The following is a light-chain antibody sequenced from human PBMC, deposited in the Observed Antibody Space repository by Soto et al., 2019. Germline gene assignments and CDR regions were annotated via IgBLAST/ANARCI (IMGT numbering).Light chain of an antibody. CDR3: QQYKNWPLT. V-gene: IGKV3-15*01. CDR2: GAS. J-gene: IGKJ4*01. Sequence: EIVMTQSPATLSVSPGGRATLSCRASQSVSSTLAWYQQKPGQAPRLLIYGASTSATGFPARFSGSGSGTEFTLTISSLQSEDFAVYYCQQYKNWPLTFGGGTKVDIK. CDR1: QSVSST.